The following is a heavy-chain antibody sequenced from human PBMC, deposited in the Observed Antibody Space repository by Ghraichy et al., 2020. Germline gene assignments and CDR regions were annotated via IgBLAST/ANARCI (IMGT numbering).Heavy chain of an antibody. CDR1: GYSFTNYW. CDR2: IDPSDSYP. D-gene: IGHD2-15*01. J-gene: IGHJ6*02. CDR3: ARRKHCIGVSCSLPGYYYAMDG. V-gene: IGHV5-10-1*01. Sequence: GESLNISCKGSGYSFTNYWINWVRQMPGKGLEWMGRIDPSDSYPNYGPSFHGHVTISVDKSTTTAYLQWSSLKASDSAVYYCARRKHCIGVSCSLPGYYYAMDGWGEGTKVTVSS.